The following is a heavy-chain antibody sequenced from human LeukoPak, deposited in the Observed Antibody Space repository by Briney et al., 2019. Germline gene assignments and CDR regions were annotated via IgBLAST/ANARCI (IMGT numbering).Heavy chain of an antibody. J-gene: IGHJ4*02. V-gene: IGHV3-33*01. CDR1: GFTFSSYG. CDR2: IWYDGSNK. Sequence: GGSLRLSCAASGFTFSSYGMHWVRQAPGKGLEWVAVIWYDGSNKYYADSVKGLFTISRDNSKNTLYLQMNSLRAEDTAVYYCARDPGWYPFDYWGQGTLVTVSS. CDR3: ARDPGWYPFDY. D-gene: IGHD6-19*01.